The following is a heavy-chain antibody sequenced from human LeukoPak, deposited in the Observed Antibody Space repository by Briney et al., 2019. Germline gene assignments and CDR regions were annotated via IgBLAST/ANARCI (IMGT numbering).Heavy chain of an antibody. J-gene: IGHJ4*02. Sequence: PGGSLRLSCAASGFTFSTYGMHWVRQAPGKRLEWVAVIWYDGSDKYYADSVKGRFTISRDNSKNTLYLQMNSLRAEDTAVYYCARDRNVDYFDYWGQGTLVTVAS. CDR2: IWYDGSDK. D-gene: IGHD1-1*01. V-gene: IGHV3-33*01. CDR3: ARDRNVDYFDY. CDR1: GFTFSTYG.